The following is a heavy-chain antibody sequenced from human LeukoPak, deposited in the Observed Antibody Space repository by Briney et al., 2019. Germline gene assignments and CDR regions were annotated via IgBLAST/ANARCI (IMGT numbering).Heavy chain of an antibody. CDR3: ARLAPGTTDY. CDR1: GYSISSGYY. Sequence: SETLSLTCAVSGYSISSGYYWGWIRQPPGKGLEWIGSIYHSGSTYYNPSLKSPVTISVDTSKNQFSLKLSSVTAADTAVYYCARLAPGTTDYWGQGTLVTVSS. V-gene: IGHV4-38-2*01. CDR2: IYHSGST. J-gene: IGHJ4*02. D-gene: IGHD1-7*01.